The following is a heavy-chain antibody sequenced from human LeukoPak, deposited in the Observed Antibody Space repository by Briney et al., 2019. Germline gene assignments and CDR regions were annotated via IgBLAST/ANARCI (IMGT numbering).Heavy chain of an antibody. CDR3: ARPLPYYDSSPGRLDP. CDR1: GFTFSSYC. CDR2: ISGSGGST. J-gene: IGHJ5*02. V-gene: IGHV3-23*01. D-gene: IGHD3-22*01. Sequence: GGSLRLSCAASGFTFSSYCMNWVRQAPGKGLEWVSAISGSGGSTYYADSVKGRFTISRDNSKNTLYLQMNSLRAEDTAVYYCARPLPYYDSSPGRLDPWGQGTLVTVSS.